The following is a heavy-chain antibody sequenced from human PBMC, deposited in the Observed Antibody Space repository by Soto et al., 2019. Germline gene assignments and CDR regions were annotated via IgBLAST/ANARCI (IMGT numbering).Heavy chain of an antibody. J-gene: IGHJ4*02. CDR3: ARDGGTTVITKFDY. CDR2: VIPIFDII. CDR1: GGTFSRFS. D-gene: IGHD4-17*01. Sequence: QVQLVQSEADVKKPGSSVKVSCKSSGGTFSRFSINWVRQAPGRGLEWMGGVIPIFDIINYAEKFQCRGTITADKSTNTAYMELSSLTSEDTAVYYCARDGGTTVITKFDYWGQGTLVIVSS. V-gene: IGHV1-69*17.